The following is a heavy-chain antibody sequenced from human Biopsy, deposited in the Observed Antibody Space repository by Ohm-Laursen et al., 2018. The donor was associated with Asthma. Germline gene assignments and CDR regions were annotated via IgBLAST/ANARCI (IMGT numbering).Heavy chain of an antibody. Sequence: SSLRLSCAASGFTFSSYGMHWVRQAPGKGLEWVAVIWYDGSNKYYADSVKGRFTISRDNSKNTLYLQMNSLRAEDTAAYYCARGGLGYCSSTSCYQNYYYGMDVWGQGTTVTVSS. CDR1: GFTFSSYG. V-gene: IGHV3-33*01. CDR3: ARGGLGYCSSTSCYQNYYYGMDV. D-gene: IGHD2-2*01. CDR2: IWYDGSNK. J-gene: IGHJ6*02.